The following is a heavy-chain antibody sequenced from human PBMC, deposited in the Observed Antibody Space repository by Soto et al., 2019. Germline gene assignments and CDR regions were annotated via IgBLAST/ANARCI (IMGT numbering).Heavy chain of an antibody. J-gene: IGHJ4*02. D-gene: IGHD3-16*02. CDR3: AREASPSYYFDY. Sequence: GASVKVSCKASGGTFSSYAISWVRQAPGQGLEWMGGIIPIFGTANYAQKFQGRVTITADKSTSTAYMELSNLRSEDTAVYYCAREASPSYYFDYWGQGTLVTVSS. V-gene: IGHV1-69*06. CDR1: GGTFSSYA. CDR2: IIPIFGTA.